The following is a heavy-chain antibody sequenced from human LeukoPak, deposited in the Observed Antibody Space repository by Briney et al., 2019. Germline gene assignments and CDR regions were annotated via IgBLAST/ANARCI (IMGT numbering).Heavy chain of an antibody. CDR2: INHSGST. CDR1: GGSFSGYY. Sequence: ASETLSLTCAVYGGSFSGYYWSWIRQPPGKGLEWIGEINHSGSTNYNPSLKSRVTISVDTSKNQFSLKLSSVTAADTAVYYCAGARASLNDYWGQGTLVTVSS. D-gene: IGHD1-26*01. J-gene: IGHJ4*02. V-gene: IGHV4-34*01. CDR3: AGARASLNDY.